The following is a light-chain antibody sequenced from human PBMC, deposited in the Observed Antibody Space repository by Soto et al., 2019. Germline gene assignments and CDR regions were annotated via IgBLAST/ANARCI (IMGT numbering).Light chain of an antibody. V-gene: IGKV1-5*03. CDR1: QSIRSW. CDR3: QHYNTYPWT. Sequence: DIQMTQSPSTLSAYVRDRVTITCRASQSIRSWLAWYQQKPGKAPKLLMYKASSLESGVPSRFSGSGSGTAFTLTISSLQPDDFATYYCQHYNTYPWTFGQGTKVEIK. CDR2: KAS. J-gene: IGKJ1*01.